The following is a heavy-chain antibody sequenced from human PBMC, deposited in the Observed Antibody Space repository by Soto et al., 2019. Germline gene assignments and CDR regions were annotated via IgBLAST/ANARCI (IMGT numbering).Heavy chain of an antibody. CDR3: AIARIAAADTADLDC. CDR2: IYHGGST. J-gene: IGHJ4*02. CDR1: GGSISSSNW. Sequence: QVQLQESGPGLVKPSGTLSLTCAVSGGSISSSNWWSWVRQPPEKGLEWIGEIYHGGSTEYKPSLKRLVTLAFLKAKHHFSLTLTSVSAADTAGQYWAIARIAAADTADLDCWGQGTLVTVSS. V-gene: IGHV4-4*02. D-gene: IGHD6-25*01.